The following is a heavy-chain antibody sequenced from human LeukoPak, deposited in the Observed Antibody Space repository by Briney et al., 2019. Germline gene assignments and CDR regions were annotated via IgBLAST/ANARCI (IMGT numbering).Heavy chain of an antibody. CDR2: MNPNSGNT. Sequence: GASVKVSCKASGYTFTSYDINWVRQATGQGLEWMGWMNPNSGNTGYAQKFQGRVTMTRNTSISTAYMELSSLRSEDTAVYYCARGLGRVRGVKISWFDPWGQGTLVTVSS. CDR1: GYTFTSYD. D-gene: IGHD3-10*01. J-gene: IGHJ5*02. V-gene: IGHV1-8*01. CDR3: ARGLGRVRGVKISWFDP.